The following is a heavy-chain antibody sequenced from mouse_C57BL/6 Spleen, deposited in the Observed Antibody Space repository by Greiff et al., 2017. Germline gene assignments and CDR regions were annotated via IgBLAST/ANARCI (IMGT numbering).Heavy chain of an antibody. Sequence: QVQLQQPGAELVRPGSSVKLSCKASGYTFTSYWMHWVKQRPIPGLEWIGNIDPSDSETHYTQKFKDKATLTVDKSSSTAYMQLRSLTSEDSAVYYGARSGYGNYLAMDYWGQGTSVTVSS. V-gene: IGHV1-52*01. D-gene: IGHD2-10*02. CDR1: GYTFTSYW. J-gene: IGHJ4*01. CDR2: IDPSDSET. CDR3: ARSGYGNYLAMDY.